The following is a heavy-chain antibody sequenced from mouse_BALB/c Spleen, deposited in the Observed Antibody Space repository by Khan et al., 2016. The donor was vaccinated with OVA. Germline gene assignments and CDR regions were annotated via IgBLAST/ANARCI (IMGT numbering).Heavy chain of an antibody. CDR1: GYSITSDYA. Sequence: EVQLQESGPGLVKPSQSLSLTCTVTGYSITSDYAWNWIRQFPGNKLEWMGYISYSGRTSYNPSLKSRISITRDTSKNQFFLQLNSVTTEDTATYYCARSVTITTVVATDFDCWGQGTTLTVSS. CDR2: ISYSGRT. V-gene: IGHV3-2*02. CDR3: ARSVTITTVVATDFDC. J-gene: IGHJ2*01. D-gene: IGHD1-1*01.